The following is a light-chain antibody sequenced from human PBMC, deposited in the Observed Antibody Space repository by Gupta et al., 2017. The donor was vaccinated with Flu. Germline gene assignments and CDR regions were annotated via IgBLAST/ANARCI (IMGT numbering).Light chain of an antibody. CDR3: QQRSHWPPFT. Sequence: EIVLTQSPATLSLSPGERVTLFCRASHSISNFLAWYQHKPGQAPRLLIYDASNRAAGIPARFSGSGYGTDFTLTISSREPEDFAVYYCQQRSHWPPFTFGGGTKVEIK. CDR2: DAS. CDR1: HSISNF. V-gene: IGKV3-11*01. J-gene: IGKJ4*01.